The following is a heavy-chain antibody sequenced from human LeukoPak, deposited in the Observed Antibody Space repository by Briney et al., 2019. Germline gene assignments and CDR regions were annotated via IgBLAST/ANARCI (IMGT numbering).Heavy chain of an antibody. J-gene: IGHJ5*02. CDR2: IISSSSYI. Sequence: PGGSLRLSCAASGFTFSSYSMTWVRQAPGKGLEWVSSIISSSSYIYYADSVKGRFTISRDNAKNSLYLQMNSLRAEDTAVYYCARSENNWNYPLYNWFDPWGQGTLVTVSS. CDR3: ARSENNWNYPLYNWFDP. CDR1: GFTFSSYS. D-gene: IGHD1-7*01. V-gene: IGHV3-21*01.